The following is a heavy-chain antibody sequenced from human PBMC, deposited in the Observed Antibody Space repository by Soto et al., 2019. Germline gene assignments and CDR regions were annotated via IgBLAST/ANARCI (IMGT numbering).Heavy chain of an antibody. D-gene: IGHD3-22*01. Sequence: ASVKVSCKASGGTFSSYAISWVRQAPGQGLEWMGGIIPIFGTANYAQKFQGRVTITADESTSTAYMELSSLRSEDTAVYYCARLGDYYDSSGYYYPQDFQHWGQGTLVTVSS. V-gene: IGHV1-69*13. CDR1: GGTFSSYA. CDR2: IIPIFGTA. J-gene: IGHJ1*01. CDR3: ARLGDYYDSSGYYYPQDFQH.